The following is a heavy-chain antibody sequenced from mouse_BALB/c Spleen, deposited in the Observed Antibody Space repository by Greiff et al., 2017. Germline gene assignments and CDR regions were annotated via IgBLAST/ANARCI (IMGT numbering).Heavy chain of an antibody. CDR1: GFTFSSYA. D-gene: IGHD1-2*01. Sequence: DVMLVESGGGLVKPGGSLKLSCAASGFTFSSYAMSWVRQSPEKRLEWVAEISSGGSYTYYPDTVTGRFTISRDNAKNTLYLEMSSLRSEDTAMYYCARGGTTAKPWFAYWGQGTLVTVSA. V-gene: IGHV5-9-4*01. CDR3: ARGGTTAKPWFAY. CDR2: ISSGGSYT. J-gene: IGHJ3*01.